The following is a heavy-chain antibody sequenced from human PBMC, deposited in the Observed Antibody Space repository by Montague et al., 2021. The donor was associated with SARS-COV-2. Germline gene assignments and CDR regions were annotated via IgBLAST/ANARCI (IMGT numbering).Heavy chain of an antibody. CDR1: FGSISTYY. J-gene: IGHJ5*01. CDR3: ARQDAWAYCGDECYRGWFDS. V-gene: IGHV4-59*01. Sequence: SETLSLTCTLSFGSISTYYWSWIRQPPGKGLEWIGFIFYNGSTKYNPSLKRRVSISLDTSKNQFSLKLSSVTAAGTAFYYCARQDAWAYCGDECYRGWFDSWGQGTLVTVSS. CDR2: IFYNGST. D-gene: IGHD2-21*01.